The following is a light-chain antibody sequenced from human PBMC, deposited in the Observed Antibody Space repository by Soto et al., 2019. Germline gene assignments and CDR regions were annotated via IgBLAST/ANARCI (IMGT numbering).Light chain of an antibody. CDR3: QQSNSTPRT. CDR2: VAS. J-gene: IGKJ4*01. V-gene: IGKV1-5*01. Sequence: DIAIPQSPSTLSASVGDRVTITRRASQSSSICLAWYQQKPGKAPKLVIVVASTLHRGVPSRFSGSGLLTEFTLSITSLQTEDFATYYCQQSNSTPRTFGGGTKVDIK. CDR1: QSSSIC.